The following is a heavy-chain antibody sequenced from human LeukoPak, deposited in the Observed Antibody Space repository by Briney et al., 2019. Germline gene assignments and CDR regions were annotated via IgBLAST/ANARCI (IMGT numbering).Heavy chain of an antibody. J-gene: IGHJ4*02. CDR1: GFTFSNNY. D-gene: IGHD3-16*01. V-gene: IGHV3-74*01. CDR2: INTDGSST. Sequence: GGSLRLSWAASGFTFSNNYMGWVRQAPGEGRVWVSRINTDGSSTNYADSGKGRFTISRDNAKNTLYLEMNSLRAEDTAVYYCARGYSYAHDYWGQGTLVTVSS. CDR3: ARGYSYAHDY.